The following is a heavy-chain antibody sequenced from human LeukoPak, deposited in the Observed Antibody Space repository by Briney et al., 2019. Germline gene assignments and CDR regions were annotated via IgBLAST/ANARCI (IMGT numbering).Heavy chain of an antibody. CDR1: GYTFTRYG. J-gene: IGHJ4*02. D-gene: IGHD5-12*01. CDR3: ARDLVGYSGYEPIGY. CDR2: ISAYNGNT. V-gene: IGHV1-18*01. Sequence: ASVKVSCKASGYTFTRYGIGWVRQAPGQGLEWMGWISAYNGNTNYAQKLQGRVTMTTDTSTSTAYMELRSLRSDDTAVYYCARDLVGYSGYEPIGYWGQGTLVTVSS.